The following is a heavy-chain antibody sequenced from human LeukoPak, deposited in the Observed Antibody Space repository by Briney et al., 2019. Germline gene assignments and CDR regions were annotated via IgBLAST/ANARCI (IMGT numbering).Heavy chain of an antibody. Sequence: ASVKVSCMPSRYIFTDSYMHWVRQAPRQGLEWMGRINPNSGGINYAQNFQCWVTMTRDTSLSTAYMELSRLRSDDTAVYYCARDKASAGTYWYFDLGGRGTLVTVSS. CDR1: RYIFTDSY. CDR3: ARDKASAGTYWYFDL. V-gene: IGHV1-2*04. CDR2: INPNSGGI. D-gene: IGHD6-13*01. J-gene: IGHJ2*01.